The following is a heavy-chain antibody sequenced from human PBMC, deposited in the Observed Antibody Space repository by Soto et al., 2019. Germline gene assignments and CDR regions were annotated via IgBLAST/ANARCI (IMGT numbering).Heavy chain of an antibody. Sequence: SVKVSCKASGGTFSSYAISWVRQAPGQGLEWMGGIIPIFGTANYAQKFQGRVTITADESTSTAYMELSSLRSEDTAVYYCARDXGQWLVPHYYYYYGMDVWGQGTTVTVSS. CDR3: ARDXGQWLVPHYYYYYGMDV. CDR1: GGTFSSYA. CDR2: IIPIFGTA. J-gene: IGHJ6*02. V-gene: IGHV1-69*13. D-gene: IGHD6-19*01.